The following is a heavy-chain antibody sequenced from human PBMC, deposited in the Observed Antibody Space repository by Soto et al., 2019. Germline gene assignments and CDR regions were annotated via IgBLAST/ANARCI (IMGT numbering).Heavy chain of an antibody. CDR1: GYSFTSYW. CDR2: IYPGDSDT. CDR3: ARYPGQRVNPFDY. J-gene: IGHJ4*02. D-gene: IGHD6-6*01. V-gene: IGHV5-51*01. Sequence: PGESLKISCKGSGYSFTSYWIGWVRQMPGKGLEWMGIIYPGDSDTRYSPSCQGQVTISADKSISTAYLQWSSLKASATAMYYCARYPGQRVNPFDYWGQGTRVTVSS.